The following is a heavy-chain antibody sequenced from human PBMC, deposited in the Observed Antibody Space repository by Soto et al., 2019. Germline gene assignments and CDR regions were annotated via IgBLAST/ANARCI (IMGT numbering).Heavy chain of an antibody. J-gene: IGHJ4*02. CDR3: ARALSNRPGIANAMDY. CDR1: GYTFTGYY. D-gene: IGHD6-13*01. CDR2: INPNSGGT. Sequence: GASVKVSCKAFGYTFTGYYMHWVRQAPGQGLEWMGWINPNSGGTDYAQKFQGRVTMTRDTSISTASMELSRLGSDDTAVYYCARALSNRPGIANAMDYWGQGTPVTVSS. V-gene: IGHV1-2*02.